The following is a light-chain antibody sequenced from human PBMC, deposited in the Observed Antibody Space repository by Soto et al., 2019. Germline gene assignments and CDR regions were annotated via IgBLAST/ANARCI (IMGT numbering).Light chain of an antibody. CDR1: QDIGTY. CDR3: QQLNTYPHT. Sequence: QLTQSPSSLSASVGDRVTITCRASQDIGTYLAWYQQKPGKAPKVLIYAASVLHSGVPSRFSGSGSGTDFTLTISSLQPEDFSTYYCQQLNTYPHTFGQGTKLDIK. CDR2: AAS. V-gene: IGKV1-9*01. J-gene: IGKJ2*01.